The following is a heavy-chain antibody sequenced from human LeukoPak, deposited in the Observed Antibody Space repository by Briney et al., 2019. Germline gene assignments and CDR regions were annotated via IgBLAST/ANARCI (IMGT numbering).Heavy chain of an antibody. Sequence: PGRSLRLSCAASGFTFSTHGMNWVRQAPGKGLEWVSFIDTSSSYKYYADSVKGRFTISRDNAKNSLYLQMKSLRADDTALYYCARGRSITLLRGVAISDGFDIWGQGTMVTVSS. CDR2: IDTSSSYK. D-gene: IGHD3-10*01. CDR3: ARGRSITLLRGVAISDGFDI. V-gene: IGHV3-21*01. CDR1: GFTFSTHG. J-gene: IGHJ3*02.